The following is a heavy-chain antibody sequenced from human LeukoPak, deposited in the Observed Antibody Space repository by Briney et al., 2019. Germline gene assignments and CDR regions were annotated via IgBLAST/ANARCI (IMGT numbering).Heavy chain of an antibody. Sequence: GGSPRLSCAASGFTFSNYWMHWVRQDPLKGLVWVSRINSVGGTTGYADSVKGGFTISRDNAKNTLYLQMNSLRAEDTALYYCARGGTSGSLIYWGQGTLVTVFS. V-gene: IGHV3-74*01. D-gene: IGHD1-26*01. J-gene: IGHJ4*02. CDR1: GFTFSNYW. CDR2: INSVGGTT. CDR3: ARGGTSGSLIY.